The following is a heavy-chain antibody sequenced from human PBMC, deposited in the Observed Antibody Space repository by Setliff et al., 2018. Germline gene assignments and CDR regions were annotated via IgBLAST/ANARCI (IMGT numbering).Heavy chain of an antibody. J-gene: IGHJ4*02. CDR2: IYYSGST. D-gene: IGHD3-3*01. CDR3: ASAQLDYNFWSGYWDY. CDR1: GGSISSSSYY. Sequence: SETLSLTCTVSGGSISSSSYYWGWIRQPPGKGLEWIGSIYYSGSTCYNPSLKSRVTIPVDTSKNQFSLKLSSVTAADTAVYYCASAQLDYNFWSGYWDYWGQGTLVTV. V-gene: IGHV4-39*07.